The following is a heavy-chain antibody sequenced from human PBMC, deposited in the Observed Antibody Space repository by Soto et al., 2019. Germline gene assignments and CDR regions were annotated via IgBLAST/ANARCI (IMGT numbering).Heavy chain of an antibody. J-gene: IGHJ4*02. Sequence: QVRLQQWGAGLLKPSETLSLTCAVYGGSFSGYYWSWIHQPPGKGLEWIGEINHSGSTNYNPSLKSRVTISVDTSKNQFSLKLSSVTAADTAVYYCERERDLDYWGQGTLVTVSS. CDR2: INHSGST. V-gene: IGHV4-34*01. CDR1: GGSFSGYY. CDR3: ERERDLDY.